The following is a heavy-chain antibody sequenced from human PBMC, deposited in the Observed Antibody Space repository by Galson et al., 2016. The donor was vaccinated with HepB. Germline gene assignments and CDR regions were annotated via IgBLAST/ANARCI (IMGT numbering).Heavy chain of an antibody. CDR3: ARHRAVTGTRGFDY. V-gene: IGHV4-31*03. CDR1: SGSISMGGYY. D-gene: IGHD6-19*01. Sequence: TLSLTCTVSSGSISMGGYYWSWIRQHPGKGLEWLGYIYYSGSTYYNPSLKSRLTISLDTSKNQFSLKLSSVTAADTAVYYCARHRAVTGTRGFDYWGQGLLVTVSS. CDR2: IYYSGST. J-gene: IGHJ4*02.